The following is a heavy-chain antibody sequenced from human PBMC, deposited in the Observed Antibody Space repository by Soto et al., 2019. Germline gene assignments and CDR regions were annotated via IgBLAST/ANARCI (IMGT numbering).Heavy chain of an antibody. Sequence: GGSLRLSCAASGFMLSSYGMNWVRQAPGKGLEWVSYISSSSSTIYYADSVKGRFTISRDNAKNSLYLQMNSLRVEDTAVYYCAREGASYCSGSSCYDNWLDPWGQGTLVTVSS. CDR2: ISSSSSTI. D-gene: IGHD2-2*01. J-gene: IGHJ5*02. V-gene: IGHV3-48*04. CDR1: GFMLSSYG. CDR3: AREGASYCSGSSCYDNWLDP.